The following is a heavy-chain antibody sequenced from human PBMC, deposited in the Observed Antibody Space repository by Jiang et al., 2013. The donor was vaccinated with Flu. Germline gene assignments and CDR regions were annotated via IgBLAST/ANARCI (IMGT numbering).Heavy chain of an antibody. Sequence: QLVESGAEVKKPGSSVKVSCKDSGDTFSSYAISWMRQAPGQGLEWMGGMMPIFDTANYAQKFQGRVTITADKSTSTAYMELSSLRSEDTAVYYCARDGTGYGSSWFVSWGQGTLVTVSS. V-gene: IGHV1-69*06. J-gene: IGHJ5*01. CDR2: MMPIFDTA. D-gene: IGHD3/OR15-3a*01. CDR1: GDTFSSYA. CDR3: ARDGTGYGSSWFVS.